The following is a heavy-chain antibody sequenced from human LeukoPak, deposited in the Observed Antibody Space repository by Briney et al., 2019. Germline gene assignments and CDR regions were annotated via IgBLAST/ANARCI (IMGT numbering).Heavy chain of an antibody. CDR2: ILNSGTT. J-gene: IGHJ4*02. D-gene: IGHD1-1*01. V-gene: IGHV4-59*01. Sequence: SETLSLTCSVSGASITYYHWGWIRQSPGRGLEWIGYILNSGTTNYNPSLKSRVTISVDASKNQFSLRLSSVTAADTALYYCVKDGTGTVDYWGQGTLVTVSS. CDR3: VKDGTGTVDY. CDR1: GASITYYH.